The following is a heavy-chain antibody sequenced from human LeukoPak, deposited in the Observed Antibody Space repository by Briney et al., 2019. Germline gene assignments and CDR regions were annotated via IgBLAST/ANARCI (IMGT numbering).Heavy chain of an antibody. CDR3: ARDSNYYDSSAYEY. Sequence: PGGSLRLSCAASGFTVSSSYMTWVRQAPGKGLEWVSFIYSGGSTYYADSVKGRFTISRDNSKNTLYLQMNSLRAEDTAVYYCARDSNYYDSSAYEYWGQGTLVTVSS. V-gene: IGHV3-53*01. CDR2: IYSGGST. J-gene: IGHJ4*02. D-gene: IGHD3-22*01. CDR1: GFTVSSSY.